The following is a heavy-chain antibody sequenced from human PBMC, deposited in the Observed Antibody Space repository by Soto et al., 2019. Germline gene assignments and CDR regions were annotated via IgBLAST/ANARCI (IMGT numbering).Heavy chain of an antibody. CDR2: ISAYNGNT. J-gene: IGHJ5*02. CDR1: GYTFTSYG. D-gene: IGHD4-4*01. Sequence: ASVNVSCKASGYTFTSYGISWVRQAPGQGLEWMGWISAYNGNTNYAQKLQGRVTMTTDTSTSTAYMELRSLRFDDTAVYYCARDGPYSPRNWFDPWGQGTLVTVSS. CDR3: ARDGPYSPRNWFDP. V-gene: IGHV1-18*04.